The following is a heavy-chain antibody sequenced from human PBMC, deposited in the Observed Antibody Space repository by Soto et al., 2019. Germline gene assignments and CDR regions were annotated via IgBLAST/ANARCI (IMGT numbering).Heavy chain of an antibody. CDR3: AKDRYSGSYLCYAFDI. Sequence: PGGSLRLSCAASGFTFSSYGMHWVRQAPGKGLEWVAVISYDGSNKYYADSVKGRFTISRDNSKNTLYLQMNSLRAEDTAVYYCAKDRYSGSYLCYAFDIWGHVTMVTVS. CDR2: ISYDGSNK. D-gene: IGHD1-26*01. V-gene: IGHV3-30*18. J-gene: IGHJ3*02. CDR1: GFTFSSYG.